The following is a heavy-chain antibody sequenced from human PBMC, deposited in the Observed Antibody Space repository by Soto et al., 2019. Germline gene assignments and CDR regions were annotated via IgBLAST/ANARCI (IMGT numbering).Heavy chain of an antibody. Sequence: EVKLLESGGGLAQPGGSLRLACVGSGFTFDSYAISWVRQAPGERLQWIAAISGSADGTDYAHSVRGRFNISRDNAKTTLHLQMASLRVEDTAVYFCAKDTVGGHSFWSGYYSDGLDVWGQGTLVTVS. CDR2: ISGSADGT. CDR1: GFTFDSYA. D-gene: IGHD3-3*01. V-gene: IGHV3-23*01. CDR3: AKDTVGGHSFWSGYYSDGLDV. J-gene: IGHJ3*01.